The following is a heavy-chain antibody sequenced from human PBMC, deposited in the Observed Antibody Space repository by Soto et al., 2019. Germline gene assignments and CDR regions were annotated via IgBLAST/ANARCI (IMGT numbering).Heavy chain of an antibody. J-gene: IGHJ4*02. D-gene: IGHD1-26*01. V-gene: IGHV3-30*18. CDR2: ISYDGSNK. CDR1: GFTFSSYG. Sequence: PGGSLRLSCAASGFTFSSYGMHWVRQAPGKGLEWVAVISYDGSNKYYADSVKGRFTISRDNSKNTLYLQMNSLRAEDTAVYYCAKVVGATSLGYWGQGTLVTVSS. CDR3: AKVVGATSLGY.